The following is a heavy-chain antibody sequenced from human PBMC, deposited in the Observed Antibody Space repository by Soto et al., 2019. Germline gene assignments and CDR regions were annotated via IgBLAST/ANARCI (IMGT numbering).Heavy chain of an antibody. CDR2: ISYDGSQK. Sequence: QVQLVESGGGVVQPGRSLRLSCAASGFTFSSYTMHWVRQAPGKGLEWVALISYDGSQKYYADSVKGRFTISRDNSKKMMNLDMNSLRTEDTAVYYCTRGGGNQLGDCYDNWGQGTLVTVSS. D-gene: IGHD2-21*02. V-gene: IGHV3-30*04. CDR1: GFTFSSYT. J-gene: IGHJ4*02. CDR3: TRGGGNQLGDCYDN.